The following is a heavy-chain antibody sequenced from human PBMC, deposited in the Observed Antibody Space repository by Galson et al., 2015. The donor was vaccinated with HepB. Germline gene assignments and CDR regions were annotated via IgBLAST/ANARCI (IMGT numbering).Heavy chain of an antibody. V-gene: IGHV4-34*01. J-gene: IGHJ4*02. D-gene: IGHD4-23*01. CDR2: INHSGST. Sequence: ETLSLTCAVYGGSFSGYYWSWIRQPPGKGLEWIGEINHSGSTNYNPSLKSRVTISVDTSKNQFSLKLSSVTAADTAVYYCAGDLDYGGNSRLNYWGQGTLVTVSS. CDR3: AGDLDYGGNSRLNY. CDR1: GGSFSGYY.